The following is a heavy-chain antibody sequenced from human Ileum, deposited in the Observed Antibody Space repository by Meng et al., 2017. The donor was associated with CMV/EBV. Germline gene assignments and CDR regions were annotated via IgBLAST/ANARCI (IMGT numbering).Heavy chain of an antibody. CDR2: TAYRSKWDY. CDR3: ARESELLRFDH. D-gene: IGHD6-6*01. CDR1: GDSVSTNNVA. J-gene: IGHJ4*02. V-gene: IGHV6-1*01. Sequence: QLQPQQSGPRLLKPSQTLSLTCDISGDSVSTNNVAWNWIRQSPLRGLEWLGRTAYRSKWDYEYSVSVKSRITISPDTSKNQFSLQLRSVTPEDTAVYYCARESELLRFDHWGQGTLVTVSS.